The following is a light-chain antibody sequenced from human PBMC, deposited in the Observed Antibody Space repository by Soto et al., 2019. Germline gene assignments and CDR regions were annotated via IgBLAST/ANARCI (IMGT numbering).Light chain of an antibody. J-gene: IGKJ5*01. V-gene: IGKV3D-20*02. Sequence: EIVLTQSPGTLSVSPGERSTLWCRASQSVSSSSLAWYQQKPGQAPRLLIFGASSRATGIPARFSGSGSGTDFTLTISSLEPEDFAAYYCQQRSNWPTFGQGTRLEIK. CDR3: QQRSNWPT. CDR1: QSVSSSS. CDR2: GAS.